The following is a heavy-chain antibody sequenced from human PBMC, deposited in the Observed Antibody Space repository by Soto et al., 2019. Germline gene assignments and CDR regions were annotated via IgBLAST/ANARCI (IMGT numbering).Heavy chain of an antibody. J-gene: IGHJ4*02. CDR1: GGTFSSYA. D-gene: IGHD3-22*01. CDR2: IIPIFGTA. Sequence: QVQLVQSGAEVKKPGSSVKVSCKASGGTFSSYAISWVRQAPGQGLEWMGGIIPIFGTANYAQKFQGRVTITADESTSTAYMELSSLRPEDTAVYYCAIRIGDYYDSSGYYFDYWGQGTLVTVSS. V-gene: IGHV1-69*12. CDR3: AIRIGDYYDSSGYYFDY.